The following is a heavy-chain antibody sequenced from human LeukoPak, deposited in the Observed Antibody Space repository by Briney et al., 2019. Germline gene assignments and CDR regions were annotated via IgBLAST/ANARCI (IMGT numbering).Heavy chain of an antibody. Sequence: KPSETLSLTCTVSGYSISSGYYWGWIRQPPGKGLEWIGSIYHSGSTYYNPSLKSRVTISVDTSKNQFSLKLSSVTAADTAVYYFARAEYMGYVNWSAPWGQEPLVTVSS. V-gene: IGHV4-38-2*02. CDR3: ARAEYMGYVNWSAP. D-gene: IGHD2/OR15-2a*01. CDR1: GYSISSGYY. CDR2: IYHSGST. J-gene: IGHJ5*02.